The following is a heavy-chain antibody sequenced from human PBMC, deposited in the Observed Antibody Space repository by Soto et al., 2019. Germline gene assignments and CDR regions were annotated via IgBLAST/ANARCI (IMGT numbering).Heavy chain of an antibody. J-gene: IGHJ5*02. CDR3: ARHERPYQYYDFWSAPGWFGP. Sequence: PSETLSLTCTVSGGSISSSSYYWGWIRQPPGKGLEWIGSIYYSGSTCYNPSLKSRVTISVDTSKNQFSLKLSSVTAADTAVYYCARHERPYQYYDFWSAPGWFGPWGQGTLVTVSS. CDR1: GGSISSSSYY. D-gene: IGHD3-3*01. CDR2: IYYSGST. V-gene: IGHV4-39*01.